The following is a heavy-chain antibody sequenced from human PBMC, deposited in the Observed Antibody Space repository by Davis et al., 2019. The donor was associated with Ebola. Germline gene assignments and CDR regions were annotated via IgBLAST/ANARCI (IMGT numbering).Heavy chain of an antibody. D-gene: IGHD6-19*01. Sequence: GGSLRLSCAASGFTVSSNYMSWVRQAPGKGLEWVSVIYSGGSTYYADSVKGRFTISRDNSKNTLYLQMNSLRAEDTAVYYCAKGEQWLVNWFDPWGQGTLVTVSS. V-gene: IGHV3-66*01. CDR3: AKGEQWLVNWFDP. J-gene: IGHJ5*02. CDR2: IYSGGST. CDR1: GFTVSSNY.